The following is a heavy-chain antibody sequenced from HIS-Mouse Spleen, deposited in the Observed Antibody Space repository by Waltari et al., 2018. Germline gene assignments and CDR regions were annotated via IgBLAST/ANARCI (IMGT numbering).Heavy chain of an antibody. J-gene: IGHJ2*01. CDR3: AREIPYSSSWYDWYFDL. CDR2: IYYSGGP. CDR1: GGSISSSSYY. Sequence: QLQLQESGPGLVKPSETLSLTCTVSGGSISSSSYYWGWIRQPPGKGLGWIGSIYYSGGPSCNPSHRILVTISVDTSKNPFSLTLSSVTAADTAVYYCAREIPYSSSWYDWYFDLWGRGTLVTVSS. V-gene: IGHV4-39*07. D-gene: IGHD6-13*01.